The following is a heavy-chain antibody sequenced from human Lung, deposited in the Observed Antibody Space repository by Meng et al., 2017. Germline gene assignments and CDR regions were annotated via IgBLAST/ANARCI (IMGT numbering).Heavy chain of an antibody. D-gene: IGHD4-11*01. CDR1: GGSFSDYY. CDR2: INHSGST. Sequence: QGQLQQWGAGPLKPSETLSLTCVDSGGSFSDYYWSWIRQPPGKGLEWIGEINHSGSTNYNPSLESRATISVDTSQNNLSLKLSSVTAADSAVYYCARGPTTMAHDFDYWGQGTLVTVSS. V-gene: IGHV4-34*01. CDR3: ARGPTTMAHDFDY. J-gene: IGHJ4*02.